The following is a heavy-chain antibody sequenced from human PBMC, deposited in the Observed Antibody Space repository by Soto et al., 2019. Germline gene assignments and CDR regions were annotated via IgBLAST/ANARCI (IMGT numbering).Heavy chain of an antibody. V-gene: IGHV3-23*01. Sequence: EVQLLESGGGLVQPGGSLRLSCAASGFTFSNFAISWVRQAPGKGLEWVSGIRGSGGVTYYADSVRGRFTISRDNSKNMRHLRLSTLRAEDVPVYYCALAPRGYNSGGPEYFQYWGQGTLLTVSS. D-gene: IGHD1-1*01. CDR1: GFTFSNFA. CDR2: IRGSGGVT. J-gene: IGHJ1*01. CDR3: ALAPRGYNSGGPEYFQY.